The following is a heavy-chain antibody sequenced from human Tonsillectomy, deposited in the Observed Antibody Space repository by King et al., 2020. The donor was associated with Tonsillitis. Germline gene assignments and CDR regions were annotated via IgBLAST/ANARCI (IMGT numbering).Heavy chain of an antibody. Sequence: VQLVESGGGVVQPGRSLRLSCAASGFIFSSYGMHWVRQAPGKGLEWVAVIWYDGSNKYYGDSVKGRFAISRDNSRTTLYLQMNSLRAEDTAVYYCARAGGGGSSSGADFWGQGTLVTVSS. D-gene: IGHD6-6*01. CDR2: IWYDGSNK. J-gene: IGHJ4*02. CDR1: GFIFSSYG. CDR3: ARAGGGGSSSGADF. V-gene: IGHV3-33*01.